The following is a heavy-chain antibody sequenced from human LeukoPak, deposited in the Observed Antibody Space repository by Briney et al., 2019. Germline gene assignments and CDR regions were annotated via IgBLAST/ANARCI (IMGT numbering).Heavy chain of an antibody. Sequence: PSETLSLTCTVSGGSISSGGYYWSWIRQHPGKGLEWIGYIYYSGSTYYNPSLKSRVTISVDTSKNQFSLKLSSVTAADTAVYYCARVGLYYYDSSGYSEHWFDPWGQGTLVTVSS. CDR1: GGSISSGGYY. CDR3: ARVGLYYYDSSGYSEHWFDP. CDR2: IYYSGST. V-gene: IGHV4-31*03. D-gene: IGHD3-22*01. J-gene: IGHJ5*02.